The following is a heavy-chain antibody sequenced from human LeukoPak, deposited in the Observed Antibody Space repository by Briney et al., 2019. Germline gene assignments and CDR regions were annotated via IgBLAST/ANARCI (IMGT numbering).Heavy chain of an antibody. J-gene: IGHJ4*02. CDR3: ARSYDSGGTLDS. CDR1: GYSFTSYW. D-gene: IGHD3-22*01. Sequence: HGESLKISCQGSGYSFTSYWIGWVRQMPGKGLEWMGIIYPGDSDTRYSPSFQGQVTISADTSISSAYLQWSSLKASDTAMYYCARSYDSGGTLDSWGQGTLVIVSS. CDR2: IYPGDSDT. V-gene: IGHV5-51*01.